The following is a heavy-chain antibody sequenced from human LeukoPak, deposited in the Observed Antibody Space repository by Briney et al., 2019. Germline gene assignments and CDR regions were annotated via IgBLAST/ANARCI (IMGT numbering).Heavy chain of an antibody. D-gene: IGHD5-18*01. J-gene: IGHJ4*02. CDR2: IHPGDSGT. CDR1: GYSFTNYW. Sequence: GESLKISCKASGYSFTNYWIGWVRQMPGKGLEWMGIIHPGDSGTRYSPSFQDQVTISVDESITTAYLQWSSLRASDSAIYYCARGGTYRYGSSDYWGQGTLVTVSS. V-gene: IGHV5-51*01. CDR3: ARGGTYRYGSSDY.